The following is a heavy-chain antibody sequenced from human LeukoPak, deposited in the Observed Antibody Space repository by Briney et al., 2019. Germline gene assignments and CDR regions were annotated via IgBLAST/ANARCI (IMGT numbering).Heavy chain of an antibody. Sequence: GGSLRLSCAASGFTFSSYGMHWVRQAPGKGLEWVAVIWYDGSNKYYADSVKGRFTISRDNAKNSLYLQMNSLRAEDTAVYYCAPLGGYGGNSGGNSGYWGQGTLVTVSS. CDR2: IWYDGSNK. CDR3: APLGGYGGNSGGNSGY. D-gene: IGHD4-23*01. V-gene: IGHV3-33*03. J-gene: IGHJ4*02. CDR1: GFTFSSYG.